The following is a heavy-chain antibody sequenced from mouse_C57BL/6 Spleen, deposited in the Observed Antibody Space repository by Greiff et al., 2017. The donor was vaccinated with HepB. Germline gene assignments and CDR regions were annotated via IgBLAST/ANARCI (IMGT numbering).Heavy chain of an antibody. V-gene: IGHV1-82*01. CDR2: IYPGDGDT. J-gene: IGHJ2*01. D-gene: IGHD2-3*01. CDR3: ARKDDYLDY. Sequence: VQLQQSGPELVKPGASVKISCKASGYAFSSSWMNWVKQRPGKGLEWIGRIYPGDGDTNYNGKFKGKATLTADKSSSTAYMQLSSLTSEDSAVYFCARKDDYLDYWGQGTTLTVSS. CDR1: GYAFSSSW.